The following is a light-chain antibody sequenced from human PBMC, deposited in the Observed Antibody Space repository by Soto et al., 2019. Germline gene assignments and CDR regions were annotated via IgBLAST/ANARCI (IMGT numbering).Light chain of an antibody. CDR3: QLSDSSLT. J-gene: IGKJ5*01. CDR2: AAS. CDR1: HNINTY. Sequence: DIQMTQSPSSLSASVGYRVAITRRASHNINTYLNWYQQRPGKAPRLLIYAASSVQGGVPSRFSGSGSGTDFTLTISSLQPEDFATYYCQLSDSSLTFGQGTRLEI. V-gene: IGKV1-39*01.